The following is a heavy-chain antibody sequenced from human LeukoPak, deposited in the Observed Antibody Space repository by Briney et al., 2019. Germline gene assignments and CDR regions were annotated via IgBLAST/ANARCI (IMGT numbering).Heavy chain of an antibody. Sequence: GGSLRLSCAASGFTFSHAWMSWVRQVPGKGLEWVGRIKRKTDGGTIDYGAAVKGRFTISRDDSKNTLYLQMDSLKSEDTAVYYCTTYDYGDYYFFYGMDVWGQGTTVTVSS. J-gene: IGHJ6*02. V-gene: IGHV3-15*01. CDR3: TTYDYGDYYFFYGMDV. CDR1: GFTFSHAW. D-gene: IGHD4-17*01. CDR2: IKRKTDGGTI.